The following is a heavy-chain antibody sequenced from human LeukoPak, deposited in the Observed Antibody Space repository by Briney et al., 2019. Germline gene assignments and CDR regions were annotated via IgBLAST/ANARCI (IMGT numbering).Heavy chain of an antibody. CDR3: ARALVRYLWNGQVTLFDY. D-gene: IGHD3-3*01. Sequence: PGGSLRLSCAASGFTFSSYSMNWVRQAPGKGLEWVSSFSTGTSYIYYADSVKGRFTISRDNARNSLYLQMNSLRAEDTAVYYCARALVRYLWNGQVTLFDYWGQGTLVTVSS. V-gene: IGHV3-21*01. CDR2: FSTGTSYI. J-gene: IGHJ4*02. CDR1: GFTFSSYS.